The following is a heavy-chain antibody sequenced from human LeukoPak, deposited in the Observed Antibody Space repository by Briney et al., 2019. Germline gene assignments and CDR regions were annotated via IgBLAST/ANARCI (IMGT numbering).Heavy chain of an antibody. CDR2: VFYSGTT. J-gene: IGHJ5*02. CDR3: ATVIENWFDP. D-gene: IGHD3-22*01. Sequence: SETLSPTCTVSGGSVSSTTYYWGWIRQPPGKALEWIGSVFYSGTTYYNPSLKSRVTMSVDTSKNQFSLNLNSVTAADTAVYYCATVIENWFDPWGQGTLVTVSS. V-gene: IGHV4-39*01. CDR1: GGSVSSTTYY.